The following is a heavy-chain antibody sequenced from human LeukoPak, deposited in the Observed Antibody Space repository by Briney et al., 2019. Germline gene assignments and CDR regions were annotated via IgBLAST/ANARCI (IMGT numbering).Heavy chain of an antibody. D-gene: IGHD3-22*01. J-gene: IGHJ4*02. CDR3: AKDLSADYYDSSGSDY. V-gene: IGHV3-30*02. CDR2: IRYDGSNK. CDR1: GFTFSSYG. Sequence: GGSLRLSCAASGFTFSSYGMHWVRQAPGKGLEWVAFIRYDGSNKYYADSVKGRSTISRDNSKNTLYLQMNGLRAEDTAVYYCAKDLSADYYDSSGSDYWGQGTLVTVSS.